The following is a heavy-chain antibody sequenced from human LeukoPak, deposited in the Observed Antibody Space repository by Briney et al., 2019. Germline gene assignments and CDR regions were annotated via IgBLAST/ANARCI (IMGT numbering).Heavy chain of an antibody. Sequence: GGSLRLSCAASGFTFSTYAMSWVRQAPGKGLEWVSAISGSGGSTYYADSVKGRFTISRDNSKNTLYLQMNSLRAEDTAVYYCAKVAGYCTGGSCYGALDYWGQGTLVTVSS. D-gene: IGHD2-15*01. J-gene: IGHJ4*02. V-gene: IGHV3-23*01. CDR1: GFTFSTYA. CDR2: ISGSGGST. CDR3: AKVAGYCTGGSCYGALDY.